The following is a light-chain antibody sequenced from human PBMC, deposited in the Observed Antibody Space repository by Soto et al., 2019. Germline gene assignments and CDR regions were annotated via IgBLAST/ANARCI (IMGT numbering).Light chain of an antibody. CDR1: QSLNSW. V-gene: IGKV1-39*01. CDR3: LQTYTTLTWT. J-gene: IGKJ1*01. Sequence: DIQMTQSPSTLSASVGDRVSITCRASQSLNSWLAWYQQKPGKAPKLLVYAASSLHSGVPSRFSGSGSGTDFTLTISSLQPEDFATYYCLQTYTTLTWTFGQGTKVEI. CDR2: AAS.